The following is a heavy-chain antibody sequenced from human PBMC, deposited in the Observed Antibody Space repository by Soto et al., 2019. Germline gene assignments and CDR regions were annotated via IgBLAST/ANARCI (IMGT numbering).Heavy chain of an antibody. CDR1: GFTFSSYA. J-gene: IGHJ6*02. V-gene: IGHV3-30-3*01. CDR3: ARDRGYYDSSGYWGDYYYYYYGMDV. D-gene: IGHD3-22*01. Sequence: GGSLRLSCAASGFTFSSYAMHWVRQAPGKGLEWVAVISYDGSNKYYADSVKGRFTISRDNSKNTLYLQMNSLRAEDTAVYYCARDRGYYDSSGYWGDYYYYYYGMDVWGQGTTVTVSS. CDR2: ISYDGSNK.